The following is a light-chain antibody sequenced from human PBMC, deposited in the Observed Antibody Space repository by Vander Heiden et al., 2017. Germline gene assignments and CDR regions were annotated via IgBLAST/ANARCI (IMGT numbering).Light chain of an antibody. V-gene: IGKV3-15*01. CDR3: QQYNNWPVMYT. J-gene: IGKJ2*01. Sequence: EIVMTQSPATLSVSPGERATLSCRASQSVSSNLAWYQQKPGQAPRLLIYGASTRATGIPARFSGSGSGTEFTLTISSLQSEDFAVYYCQQYNNWPVMYTFGHGTKLEIK. CDR1: QSVSSN. CDR2: GAS.